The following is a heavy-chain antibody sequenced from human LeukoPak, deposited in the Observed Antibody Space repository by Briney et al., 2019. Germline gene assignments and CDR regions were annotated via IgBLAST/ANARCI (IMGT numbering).Heavy chain of an antibody. CDR1: GFTFRDYY. CDR3: AREDGSGWPSHDH. D-gene: IGHD6-19*01. CDR2: ISGSGRNI. Sequence: GGSLRLSCEASGFTFRDYYMTWIRQAPGKGLEWLLYISGSGRNIYYADSVRGRFTVSRDNAKNSLFLQMNSLRVEDTGVYYCAREDGSGWPSHDHWGRGTLVAVSS. J-gene: IGHJ4*02. V-gene: IGHV3-11*01.